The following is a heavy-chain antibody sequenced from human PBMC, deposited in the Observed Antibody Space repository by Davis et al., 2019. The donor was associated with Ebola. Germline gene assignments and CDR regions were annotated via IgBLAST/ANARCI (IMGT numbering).Heavy chain of an antibody. CDR1: GFTFSSYW. D-gene: IGHD3-22*01. Sequence: GGSLRLSCAASGFTFSSYWMSWVRQAPGKGLEWVANIKQDGSEKYYVDSVKGRFTISRDSAKNSLYLQMNSLRAEDTAVFYCARGAYYFDSSGYPDYWGQGTLVTVSS. V-gene: IGHV3-7*01. CDR2: IKQDGSEK. CDR3: ARGAYYFDSSGYPDY. J-gene: IGHJ4*02.